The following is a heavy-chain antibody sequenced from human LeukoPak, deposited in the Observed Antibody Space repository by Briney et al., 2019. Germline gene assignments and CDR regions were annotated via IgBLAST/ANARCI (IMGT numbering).Heavy chain of an antibody. CDR1: GFTFSNYE. D-gene: IGHD3-10*01. Sequence: PPGGSLRLSCAASGFTFSNYEMNWVRQAPGKGLEWVSYISSGGRTIYYADSVKGRFTISRDNAENSLYLQMNSLRAEDTAVYYCAREYGSGSSRRRFDPWGQGTLVTVSS. J-gene: IGHJ5*02. V-gene: IGHV3-48*03. CDR3: AREYGSGSSRRRFDP. CDR2: ISSGGRTI.